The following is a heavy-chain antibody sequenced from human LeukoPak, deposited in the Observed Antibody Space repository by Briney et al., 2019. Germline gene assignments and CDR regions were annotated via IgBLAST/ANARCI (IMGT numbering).Heavy chain of an antibody. CDR3: ARAGYYDSSGSTRAFDI. Sequence: GGSLRLSCAASGFTFSSYGMHWVRQAPGKGLEWVAVIWYDGSNKYYADSVKGRFTISRDNSKNTMYMQMNSLGAEDTAVYYCARAGYYDSSGSTRAFDIWGQGTMVTVSS. CDR1: GFTFSSYG. V-gene: IGHV3-33*01. CDR2: IWYDGSNK. D-gene: IGHD3-22*01. J-gene: IGHJ3*02.